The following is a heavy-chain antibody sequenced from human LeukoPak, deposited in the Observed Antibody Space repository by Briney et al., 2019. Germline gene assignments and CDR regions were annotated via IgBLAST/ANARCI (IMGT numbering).Heavy chain of an antibody. D-gene: IGHD3-10*01. Sequence: PGRSLRLSCAASGFTFSNYDMYWVRHVTGKGLEWVSAIGTAGDTHYPGSLKGRFTIFRENAKNSLYLQMNSLTAGDTAVYYCARAGVTMVRGLDYGMDVWGQGTTVTVSS. CDR1: GFTFSNYD. CDR3: ARAGVTMVRGLDYGMDV. J-gene: IGHJ6*02. V-gene: IGHV3-13*01. CDR2: IGTAGDT.